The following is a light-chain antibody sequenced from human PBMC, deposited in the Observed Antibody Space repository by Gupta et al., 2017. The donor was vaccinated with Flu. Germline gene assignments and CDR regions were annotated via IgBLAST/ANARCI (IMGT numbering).Light chain of an antibody. CDR2: AAS. V-gene: IGKV1-9*01. CDR1: QGISSY. J-gene: IGKJ4*01. Sequence: DIQLTQSPSFLSASVGDRVTITCRASQGISSYLAWYQQKPGKAPKLLIYAASTLQSGVPSRFSGSGSGTEFTLTISSRQPEDFATYHCQQLNTYPLAFGGGTKVEIK. CDR3: QQLNTYPLA.